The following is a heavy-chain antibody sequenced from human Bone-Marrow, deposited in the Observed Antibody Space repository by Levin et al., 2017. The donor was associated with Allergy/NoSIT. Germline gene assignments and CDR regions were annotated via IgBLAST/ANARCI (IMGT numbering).Heavy chain of an antibody. CDR2: INAGNGNT. V-gene: IGHV1-3*01. Sequence: GESLKISCKASGYTFTSYAMHWVRQAPGQRLEWMGWINAGNGNTKYSQKFQGRVTITRDTSASTAYMELSSLRSEDTAVYYCARTYCSGGSCYSGGYNWFDPWGQGTLVTVSS. D-gene: IGHD2-15*01. J-gene: IGHJ5*02. CDR3: ARTYCSGGSCYSGGYNWFDP. CDR1: GYTFTSYA.